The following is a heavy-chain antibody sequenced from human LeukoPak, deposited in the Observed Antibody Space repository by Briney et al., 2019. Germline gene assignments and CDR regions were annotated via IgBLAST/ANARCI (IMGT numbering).Heavy chain of an antibody. CDR2: ISGSGGST. D-gene: IGHD3-22*01. CDR1: GFTFSSYA. J-gene: IGHJ4*02. Sequence: PGGSLRLSCAASGFTFSSYAMSWVRQAPGKGLEWVSAISGSGGSTYYADSVKGRFTISRDNSKNTLYLQMNSLRAEDTAVYYCANVDGYYDSSGFNFDYWGQGTLVTVSS. V-gene: IGHV3-23*01. CDR3: ANVDGYYDSSGFNFDY.